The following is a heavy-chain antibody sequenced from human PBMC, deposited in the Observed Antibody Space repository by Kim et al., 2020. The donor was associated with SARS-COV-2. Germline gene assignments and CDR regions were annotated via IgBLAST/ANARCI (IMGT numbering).Heavy chain of an antibody. CDR1: GFTFSSYA. D-gene: IGHD4-17*01. CDR2: ISYDGSNK. CDR3: ARKHQYGIDY. Sequence: GGSLRLSCAASGFTFSSYAMHWVRQAPGKGLEWVAVISYDGSNKYYADSVKGRFTISRDNSKNTLYLQMNSLRAEDTAVYYCARKHQYGIDYWGQGTLVTVSS. J-gene: IGHJ4*02. V-gene: IGHV3-30*04.